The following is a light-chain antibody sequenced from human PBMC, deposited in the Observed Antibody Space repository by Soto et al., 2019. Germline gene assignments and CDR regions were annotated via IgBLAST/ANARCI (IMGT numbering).Light chain of an antibody. CDR2: GAS. J-gene: IGKJ1*01. Sequence: VMTQSPATLSVSPGERATLSFSASQSVRTNLAWYQHKPGQSPRLLIYGASNRATGFPARFSASGSGTEFTLTINGLQSEDFAVYYCQQYNDNWPTFGQGTKVDIK. CDR3: QQYNDNWPT. V-gene: IGKV3-15*01. CDR1: QSVRTN.